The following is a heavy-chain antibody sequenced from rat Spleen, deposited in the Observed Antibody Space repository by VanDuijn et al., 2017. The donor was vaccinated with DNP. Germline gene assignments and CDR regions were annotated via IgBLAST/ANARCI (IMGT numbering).Heavy chain of an antibody. V-gene: IGHV2S12*01. CDR1: GFSLTNYG. D-gene: IGHD1-11*01. CDR2: ISNGGST. J-gene: IGHJ3*01. Sequence: HVQLKESGPGLVQPSQTLSLTCTVSGFSLTNYGVSWVRQPPGKGLEWIAAISNGGSTYYNSALKSRLSISRDTSKNQVFLKMNSLQTEDTAFYFCTREGTALFAYWGQGTLVTVSS. CDR3: TREGTALFAY.